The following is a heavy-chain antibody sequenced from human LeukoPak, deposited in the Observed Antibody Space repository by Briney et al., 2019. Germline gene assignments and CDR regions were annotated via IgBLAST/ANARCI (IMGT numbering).Heavy chain of an antibody. CDR2: INWNGGST. J-gene: IGHJ4*02. D-gene: IGHD1-26*01. V-gene: IGHV3-20*04. CDR1: GFTFSSYE. Sequence: GGSLRLSCAASGFTFSSYEMNWVRQAPGKGLEWVSGINWNGGSTGYADSVKGRFTISRDNAKNSLYLQMNSLRAEDTALYYCARDLGWELLGGPVDYWGQGTLVTVSS. CDR3: ARDLGWELLGGPVDY.